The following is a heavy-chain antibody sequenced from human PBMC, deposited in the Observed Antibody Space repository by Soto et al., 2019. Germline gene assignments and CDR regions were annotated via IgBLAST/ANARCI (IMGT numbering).Heavy chain of an antibody. V-gene: IGHV4-31*03. CDR2: IYANGNS. CDR1: RGSISSGGFY. CDR3: ARDGRTSGYYLDY. D-gene: IGHD3-22*01. Sequence: PSETLSLTCTVSRGSISSGGFYWSWIRQSPGKGLEWIGFIYANGNSYYNPSLKSRANISLDTSKNKFSLKISSVTVADTAVYYCARDGRTSGYYLDYWGQGTPVTV. J-gene: IGHJ4*02.